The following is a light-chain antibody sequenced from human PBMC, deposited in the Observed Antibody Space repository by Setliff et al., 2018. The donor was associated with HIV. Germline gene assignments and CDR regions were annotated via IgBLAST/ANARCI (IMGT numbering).Light chain of an antibody. Sequence: SYELTQPPSVSLAPGKTATLTCGGNNIGSISVHWYQRKPGQAPLMVVYDASDRTSGLPDRFSGSKSGNTATLTISRVDAGDEADYYCQVWDNNSDQYVFGTGTKVTVL. V-gene: IGLV3-21*03. J-gene: IGLJ1*01. CDR3: QVWDNNSDQYV. CDR1: NIGSIS. CDR2: DAS.